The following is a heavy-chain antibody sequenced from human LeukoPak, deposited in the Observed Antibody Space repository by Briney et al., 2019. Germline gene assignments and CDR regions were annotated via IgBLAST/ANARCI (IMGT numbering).Heavy chain of an antibody. J-gene: IGHJ6*02. Sequence: GESLKISCKGSGYSFTSYWIGWVRQMPGKGLEWMGIIYPGDSDTRYSPSFQGQVTISADKSISTAYLQWSSLKASDTAMYYCATTVSKYYYYYGMDVWGQGTTVTVSS. CDR3: ATTVSKYYYYYGMDV. CDR2: IYPGDSDT. CDR1: GYSFTSYW. D-gene: IGHD4-17*01. V-gene: IGHV5-51*01.